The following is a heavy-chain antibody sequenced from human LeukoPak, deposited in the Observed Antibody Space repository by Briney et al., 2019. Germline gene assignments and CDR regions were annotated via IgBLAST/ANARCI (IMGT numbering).Heavy chain of an antibody. Sequence: GGSLRLSCAVSGFTFSRYEMNWVRQAPGKGLDWVSYVSRSGSTIYYADSVKGRFTISRDNAKNSLYLQMNSLRAEDTAVYYCARESGYCSGGSCYYYYYYYMDVWGKGTTVTISS. D-gene: IGHD2-15*01. CDR3: ARESGYCSGGSCYYYYYYYMDV. CDR2: VSRSGSTI. V-gene: IGHV3-48*03. J-gene: IGHJ6*03. CDR1: GFTFSRYE.